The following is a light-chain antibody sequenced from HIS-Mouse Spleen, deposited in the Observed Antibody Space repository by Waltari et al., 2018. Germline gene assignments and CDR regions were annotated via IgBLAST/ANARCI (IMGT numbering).Light chain of an antibody. V-gene: IGKV1-9*01. J-gene: IGKJ1*01. Sequence: DIQLTQSPSFLSASVGDRVPITCRASQGISSYFAWYHQNPGQAPKLLIYAASTLQSGGPSRFSGSGSGTEFTLTISSLQPEDFATYYCQQLNSYPPTFGQGTKVEIK. CDR1: QGISSY. CDR2: AAS. CDR3: QQLNSYPPT.